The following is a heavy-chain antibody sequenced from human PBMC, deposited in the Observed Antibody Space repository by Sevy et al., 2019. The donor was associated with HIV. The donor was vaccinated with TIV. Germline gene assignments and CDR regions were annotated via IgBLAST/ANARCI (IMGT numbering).Heavy chain of an antibody. D-gene: IGHD4-4*01. Sequence: GGSLRLSCAASGFTFSSYEMNWVRQAPGEGLEWLSYISSSGSTIYYADSVKGRFTISRDNAKNSLYVQMNSLRAEDTALYYCARTVYYYGMDVWGQGTTVTVSS. V-gene: IGHV3-48*03. CDR3: ARTVYYYGMDV. CDR2: ISSSGSTI. J-gene: IGHJ6*02. CDR1: GFTFSSYE.